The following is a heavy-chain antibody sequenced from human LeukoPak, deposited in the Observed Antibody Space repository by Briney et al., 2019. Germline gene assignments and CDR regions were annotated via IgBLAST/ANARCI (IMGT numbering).Heavy chain of an antibody. Sequence: SETLSLTCTVSGGSISSGGYYWSWIRQHPGKGLEWIGYIYYSGSTYYNPPLKGRVTISVDTSKNQFSLKLSSVTAADTAVYYCARVERWLQFLSFTRAFDIWGQGTMVTVSS. J-gene: IGHJ3*02. CDR1: GGSISSGGYY. V-gene: IGHV4-31*03. D-gene: IGHD5-24*01. CDR2: IYYSGST. CDR3: ARVERWLQFLSFTRAFDI.